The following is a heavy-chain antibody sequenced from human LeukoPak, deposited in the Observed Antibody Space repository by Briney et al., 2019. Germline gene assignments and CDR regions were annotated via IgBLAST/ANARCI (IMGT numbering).Heavy chain of an antibody. D-gene: IGHD5-12*01. Sequence: GGSLRLSCAASGFTFDDYTMHWVRQAPGKGLEWVSLISWDGGSTYYADSVKGRFTISRDNSKNSLYLQMNSLRTEDTALYYCAKERSGYDLFDYWGQGTLVTVSS. J-gene: IGHJ4*02. CDR3: AKERSGYDLFDY. V-gene: IGHV3-43*01. CDR1: GFTFDDYT. CDR2: ISWDGGST.